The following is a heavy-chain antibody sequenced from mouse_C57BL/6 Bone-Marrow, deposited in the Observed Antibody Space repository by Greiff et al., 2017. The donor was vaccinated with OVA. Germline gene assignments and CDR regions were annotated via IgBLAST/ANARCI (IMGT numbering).Heavy chain of an antibody. V-gene: IGHV1-52*01. CDR2: IDPSDSET. J-gene: IGHJ1*03. Sequence: QVQLQQPGAELVRPGSSVKLSCKASGYTFTSYWMHWVKQRPIQGLEWIGNIDPSDSETHYNQKFKDKATLTVDKSTSTAYMQLSSLTSEDSAVYYFAREGVYPGYWYFDVWGTGTTVTVSS. CDR3: AREGVYPGYWYFDV. D-gene: IGHD2-1*01. CDR1: GYTFTSYW.